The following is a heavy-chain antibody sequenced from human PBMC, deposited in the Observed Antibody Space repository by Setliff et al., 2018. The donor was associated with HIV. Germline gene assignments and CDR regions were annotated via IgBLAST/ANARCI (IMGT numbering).Heavy chain of an antibody. V-gene: IGHV3-48*03. CDR3: ARWGSGSYERVFDY. CDR2: ISGSGGRI. J-gene: IGHJ4*02. Sequence: PGGSLRLSCTTSGFTFSDYEFNWVRQTPHKGLEWISYISGSGGRIFYLDSVKGRFTISRDNANNLVYLQMNSLRVEDTAVYFCARWGSGSYERVFDYWGQGMLVTVSS. D-gene: IGHD1-26*01. CDR1: GFTFSDYE.